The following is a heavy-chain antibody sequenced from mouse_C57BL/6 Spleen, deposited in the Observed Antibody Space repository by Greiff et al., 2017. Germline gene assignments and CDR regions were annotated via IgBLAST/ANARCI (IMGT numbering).Heavy chain of an antibody. Sequence: DVMLVESGGDLVKPGGSLKLSCAASGFTFSSYGMSWVRQTPDKRLEWVATISSGGSYTYYPDSVKGRFTISRDNAKNTLYLQMSSLKSEDTAMYYCARGNYDYHNYVDYWGQGTTLTVSS. CDR1: GFTFSSYG. CDR3: ARGNYDYHNYVDY. D-gene: IGHD2-4*01. V-gene: IGHV5-6*02. J-gene: IGHJ2*01. CDR2: ISSGGSYT.